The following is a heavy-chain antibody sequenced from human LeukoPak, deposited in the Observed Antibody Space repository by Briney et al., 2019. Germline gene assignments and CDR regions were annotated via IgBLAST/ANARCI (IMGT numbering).Heavy chain of an antibody. CDR1: GGSISSYY. J-gene: IGHJ5*02. Sequence: SETLSLTCTVSGGSISSYYWSWIRQPAGKGLEWIGRIYTSGSTNYNPPLKSRVTMSVDASENQFSLKLSSVTAADTAVYYCARDLSGGSFDPWGQGTLVTVSS. CDR2: IYTSGST. V-gene: IGHV4-4*07. CDR3: ARDLSGGSFDP. D-gene: IGHD4-23*01.